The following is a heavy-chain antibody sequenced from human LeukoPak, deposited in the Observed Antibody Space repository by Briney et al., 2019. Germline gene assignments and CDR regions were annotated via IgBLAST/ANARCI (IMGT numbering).Heavy chain of an antibody. J-gene: IGHJ4*02. D-gene: IGHD1-26*01. V-gene: IGHV3-66*01. CDR1: EFSVGSNY. Sequence: PGGSLRLSCAASEFSVGSNYMTWVRQAPGKGLEWVSLIYSGGSTYYADSVKGRFTISRDNSKNTLYLQMNSLRAEDTAVYYCAADGGVGAFDYWGQGTLVTVSS. CDR3: AADGGVGAFDY. CDR2: IYSGGST.